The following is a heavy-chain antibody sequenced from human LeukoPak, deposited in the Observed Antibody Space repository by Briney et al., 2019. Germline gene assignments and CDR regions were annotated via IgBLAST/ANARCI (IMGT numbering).Heavy chain of an antibody. V-gene: IGHV3-30*02. CDR2: IRYHGTTK. CDR1: GFTFSSYA. D-gene: IGHD3-10*02. J-gene: IGHJ4*02. CDR3: AKDQGSMFGYFNF. Sequence: GGSLRLSCAASGFTFSSYAMSWVRQAPGKGLEWVAYIRYHGTTKYYVDSVKGRFTISRDNPKNTLSLQMSSLRAEDTGVYYCAKDQGSMFGYFNFWGQGTLVTVSS.